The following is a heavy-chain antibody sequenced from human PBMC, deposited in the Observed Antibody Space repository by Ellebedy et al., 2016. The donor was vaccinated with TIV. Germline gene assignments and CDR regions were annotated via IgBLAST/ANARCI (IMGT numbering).Heavy chain of an antibody. J-gene: IGHJ6*03. CDR2: IIPIFGTA. Sequence: SVKVSXXASGGTFSSYAISWVRQAPGQGLEWMGGIIPIFGTANYAQKFQGRVTITADESTSTAYMELSSLRSEDTAVYYCVSYYYYYMDVWGKGTTVTVSS. V-gene: IGHV1-69*13. CDR3: VSYYYYYMDV. CDR1: GGTFSSYA.